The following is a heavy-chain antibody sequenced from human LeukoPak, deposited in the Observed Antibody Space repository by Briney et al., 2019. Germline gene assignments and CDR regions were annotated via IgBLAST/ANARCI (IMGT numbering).Heavy chain of an antibody. D-gene: IGHD6-6*01. J-gene: IGHJ4*02. Sequence: GGSLRLSCAASGVSFSDYYMTWIRQAPGKGLEWVSSISSDGGAMYYADSVKGRFTISRDNARNSLYLQMNSLRSEDTAFYYCAKATYSTSPGYYFDYWGQGTLVTVSS. CDR3: AKATYSTSPGYYFDY. CDR2: ISSDGGAM. CDR1: GVSFSDYY. V-gene: IGHV3-11*01.